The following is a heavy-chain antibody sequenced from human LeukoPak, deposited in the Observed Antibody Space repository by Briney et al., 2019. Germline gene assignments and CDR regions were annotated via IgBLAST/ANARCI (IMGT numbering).Heavy chain of an antibody. J-gene: IGHJ4*02. CDR1: GGSISSYY. CDR3: ARRRTDDDILTGFFDY. Sequence: SETLSLTCTVAGGSISSYYWSWIRQSPGKGLEWIGYIYYTGSTNYNPSLKSRVTISVDTSKNQFSLKLSSVTAADTAIYYCARRRTDDDILTGFFDYWGQGTLVTVSS. V-gene: IGHV4-59*08. CDR2: IYYTGST. D-gene: IGHD3-9*01.